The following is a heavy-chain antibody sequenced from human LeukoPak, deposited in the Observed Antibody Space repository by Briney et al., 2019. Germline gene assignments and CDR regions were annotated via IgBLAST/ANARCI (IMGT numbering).Heavy chain of an antibody. V-gene: IGHV3-30*18. J-gene: IGHJ3*02. CDR1: GFTFSSYG. Sequence: QPGGPLRLSCAASGFTFSSYGMHWVRQAPGKGLEWVAVISYDGSNKYYADSVKGRFTISRDNSKNTLYLQMNSLRAEDTAVYYCAKDLSAMALDGHDAFDIWGQGTMVTVSS. CDR3: AKDLSAMALDGHDAFDI. CDR2: ISYDGSNK. D-gene: IGHD5-18*01.